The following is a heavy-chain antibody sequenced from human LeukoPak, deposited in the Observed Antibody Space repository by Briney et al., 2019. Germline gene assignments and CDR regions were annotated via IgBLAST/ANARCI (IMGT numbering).Heavy chain of an antibody. J-gene: IGHJ6*03. CDR1: GFTFSSYA. D-gene: IGHD2-2*01. Sequence: PGGSLRLSCAASGFTFSSYAMSWVRQAPGKGLEWVSAISGSGGSTYYADSVKGRFTISRDNSKNTLYLQMNSLRAEDTAVYYCAGYCSSTSCQPYYYYYYMDVWGKGTTVTVSS. CDR3: AGYCSSTSCQPYYYYYYMDV. V-gene: IGHV3-23*01. CDR2: ISGSGGST.